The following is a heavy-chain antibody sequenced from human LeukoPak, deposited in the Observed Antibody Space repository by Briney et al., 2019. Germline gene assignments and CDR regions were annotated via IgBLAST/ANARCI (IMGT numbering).Heavy chain of an antibody. V-gene: IGHV4-59*01. J-gene: IGHJ6*02. Sequence: SETLSLTCTVSGGSISSSSWSWVRQDPGKRLEWIGFIWYSGDTDYNPSLRSRVTISVDTSKNQFSLKLNSVTAADTAVYYCARGGGIRDYYSMDVWGQGTTVTVSS. CDR2: IWYSGDT. D-gene: IGHD1-14*01. CDR1: GGSISSSS. CDR3: ARGGGIRDYYSMDV.